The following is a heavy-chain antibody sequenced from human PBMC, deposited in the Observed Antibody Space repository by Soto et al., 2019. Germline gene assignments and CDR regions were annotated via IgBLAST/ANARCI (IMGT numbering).Heavy chain of an antibody. J-gene: IGHJ6*02. Sequence: LRLSCAASGFTFSSYSMNWVRQAPGKGLEWVSSISSSSSYIYYADSVKGRFTISREHAKNSLYLQMNSLRAEDTAVYYCARDGLALPAGSWTVTDYGMDGRGQGAMVTVSS. CDR3: ARDGLALPAGSWTVTDYGMDG. CDR2: ISSSSSYI. V-gene: IGHV3-21*01. D-gene: IGHD4-17*01. CDR1: GFTFSSYS.